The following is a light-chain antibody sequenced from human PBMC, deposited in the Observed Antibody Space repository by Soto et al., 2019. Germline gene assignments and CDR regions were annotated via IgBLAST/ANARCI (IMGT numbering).Light chain of an antibody. Sequence: DIQITQSRSSLSASVGDRVTITCRASQGISNYLAWYQQKPGKVPKLLIYAASTLQSGVPSRFSGSGSGTDFTLTISSLQPEDVATYYCQKYNSARALTLGGGTKVDIK. V-gene: IGKV1-27*01. CDR3: QKYNSARALT. CDR1: QGISNY. CDR2: AAS. J-gene: IGKJ4*01.